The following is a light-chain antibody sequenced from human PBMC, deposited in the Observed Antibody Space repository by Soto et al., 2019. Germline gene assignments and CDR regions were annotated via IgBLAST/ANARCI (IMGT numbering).Light chain of an antibody. CDR1: QGISGW. J-gene: IGKJ2*01. CDR2: AAS. V-gene: IGKV1-12*01. Sequence: DIQMTQSPSSVSASVGDRVTITCRASQGISGWLAWYQQKPGKAPQLLIYAASNLQSGVPSRFSGSGSGTDFTLTISSLQPEDFATYYCQQANSFPYTFGQGTKVEIK. CDR3: QQANSFPYT.